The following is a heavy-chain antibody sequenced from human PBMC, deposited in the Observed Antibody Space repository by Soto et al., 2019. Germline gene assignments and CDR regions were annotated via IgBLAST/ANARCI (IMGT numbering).Heavy chain of an antibody. CDR3: ARVSRDYYLYYFDY. CDR1: GFSFSGHF. D-gene: IGHD3-3*01. Sequence: GGSLCLSCTVSGFSFSGHFMAWVRQAPGKGLEWVSDISTTRNYTNYDDSVKGRFSMFSDDASKSVYLQMNRSRADDTAVYYCARVSRDYYLYYFDYWGQGTLVTVSS. CDR2: ISTTRNYT. J-gene: IGHJ4*02. V-gene: IGHV3-11*05.